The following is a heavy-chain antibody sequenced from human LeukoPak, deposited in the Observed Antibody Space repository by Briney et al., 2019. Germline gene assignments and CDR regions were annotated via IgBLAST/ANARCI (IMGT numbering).Heavy chain of an antibody. CDR3: AKDCTSSTSCGTFDY. CDR2: IRYDGSNK. Sequence: GGSLRLSCAASGFTFSSYGMHWVRQAPGKGLEWVAFIRYDGSNKYYADSVKGRFTISRDNFKNTLYLQMNSLRAEDTAVYYCAKDCTSSTSCGTFDYWGQGTLVTVSS. D-gene: IGHD2-2*01. CDR1: GFTFSSYG. J-gene: IGHJ4*02. V-gene: IGHV3-30*02.